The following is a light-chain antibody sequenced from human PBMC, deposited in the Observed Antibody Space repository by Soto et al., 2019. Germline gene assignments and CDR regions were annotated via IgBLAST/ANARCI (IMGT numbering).Light chain of an antibody. CDR1: QSVSSNY. V-gene: IGKV3-20*01. CDR2: GAS. J-gene: IGKJ5*01. Sequence: EIVLTQSPDTLSLSPGERATLSCRARQSVSSNYLAWYQQKAGQAPRLLIYGASRRATGIPHRFSGSGFGTDFTLTISKVEPEDFAVYYCQQYGTPRSVTFGQGTRLENK. CDR3: QQYGTPRSVT.